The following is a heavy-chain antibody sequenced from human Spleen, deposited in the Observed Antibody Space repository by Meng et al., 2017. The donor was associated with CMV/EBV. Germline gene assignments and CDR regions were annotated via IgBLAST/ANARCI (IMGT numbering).Heavy chain of an antibody. CDR1: GFTFGDYS. D-gene: IGHD2-2*01. V-gene: IGHV3-9*01. Sequence: SLKISCAASGFTFGDYSMHWVRQAPGKGLEWVSGISWNSGNKDYADSVKGRFTISRDNAKNSLYLQMNSLRAEDTALYFCASVTRAQSSYYFDLWGQGTLVTVSS. CDR3: ASVTRAQSSYYFDL. CDR2: ISWNSGNK. J-gene: IGHJ4*02.